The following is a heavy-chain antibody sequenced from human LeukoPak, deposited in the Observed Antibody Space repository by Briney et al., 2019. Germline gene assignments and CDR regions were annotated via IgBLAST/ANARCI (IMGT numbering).Heavy chain of an antibody. Sequence: ASVKVSCKASGYTFTGYYMHWVRQAPGQGLEWMGWINPNSGGTNYAQKFQGWVTMTRDTSISTAYMELSGLRSDDTAVYYCARGRTYYDILTGYRSYGMDVWGKGTTVTVSS. D-gene: IGHD3-9*01. V-gene: IGHV1-2*04. CDR3: ARGRTYYDILTGYRSYGMDV. CDR2: INPNSGGT. J-gene: IGHJ6*04. CDR1: GYTFTGYY.